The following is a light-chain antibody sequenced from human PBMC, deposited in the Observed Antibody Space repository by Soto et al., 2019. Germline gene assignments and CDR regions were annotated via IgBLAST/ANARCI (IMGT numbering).Light chain of an antibody. CDR2: EGT. CDR1: TTDVGGYNL. V-gene: IGLV2-23*01. Sequence: QSVLGQPASVSGSPGQSITISCSGTTTDVGGYNLVSWYQQHTAKAPKLLIYEGTQRPSGVSSRFSGSKSGNTASLTISGLQAEDEADYYCCSYASSSSYVFGTGTKVTVL. CDR3: CSYASSSSYV. J-gene: IGLJ1*01.